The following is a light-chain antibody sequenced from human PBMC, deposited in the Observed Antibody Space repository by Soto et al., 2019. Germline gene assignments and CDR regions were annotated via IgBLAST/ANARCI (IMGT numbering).Light chain of an antibody. CDR2: AAS. Sequence: DIQMTQSPSSLSASVGDRVTITCRTSQNISSHLKWYHQKPGKAPNLLIYAASSLQSGVPSGFSGSGSGTDFTLTISSLQPDDFATYYCQQNCSNPYTFGHGTKLQIK. CDR3: QQNCSNPYT. V-gene: IGKV1-39*01. J-gene: IGKJ2*01. CDR1: QNISSH.